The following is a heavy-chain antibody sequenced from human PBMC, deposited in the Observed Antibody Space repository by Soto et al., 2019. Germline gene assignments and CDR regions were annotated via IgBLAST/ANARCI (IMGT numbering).Heavy chain of an antibody. CDR3: ARRVEDSSYYYGMDV. V-gene: IGHV3-20*04. CDR1: GFTFDDYG. Sequence: GGSLRLSCAASGFTFDDYGMSWVRQAPGKGLEWVSGINWNGGSTGYADSVKGRFTISRDNAKNSLYLQMNSLRAEDTALYYCARRVEDSSYYYGMDVWGQGTTVTVSS. D-gene: IGHD2-15*01. CDR2: INWNGGST. J-gene: IGHJ6*02.